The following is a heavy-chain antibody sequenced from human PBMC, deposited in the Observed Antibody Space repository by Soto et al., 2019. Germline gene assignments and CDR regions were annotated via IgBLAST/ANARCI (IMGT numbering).Heavy chain of an antibody. CDR2: INPSGGST. D-gene: IGHD3-9*01. CDR1: GYTFTSYY. J-gene: IGHJ5*02. CDR3: ARDRTLYCDILTRQAHNWCDP. V-gene: IGHV1-46*01. Sequence: QVQLVQSGAEVKKPGASVKVSCKASGYTFTSYYMHWVRQAPGQGLELMGIINPSGGSTSYAQKFQGRVITTRDTSTITVYMELSSLKSEDTAVYYCARDRTLYCDILTRQAHNWCDPWGQGTLVTVSS.